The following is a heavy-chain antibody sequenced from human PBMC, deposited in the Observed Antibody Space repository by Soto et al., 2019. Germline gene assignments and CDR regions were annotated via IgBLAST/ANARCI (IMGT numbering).Heavy chain of an antibody. V-gene: IGHV3-23*01. Sequence: EVQLLESGGGLVQPGGSLRLSCAASGFTFSSYAMSWVRQAPGKGLEWVSAISGSGGSTYYADSVKGRFTISRDNSKNTLYLQMNGLRAEDTAVYYCAKDPGRFWFGEYKDFDYWGQGTLVTVSS. CDR3: AKDPGRFWFGEYKDFDY. CDR2: ISGSGGST. D-gene: IGHD3-10*01. CDR1: GFTFSSYA. J-gene: IGHJ4*02.